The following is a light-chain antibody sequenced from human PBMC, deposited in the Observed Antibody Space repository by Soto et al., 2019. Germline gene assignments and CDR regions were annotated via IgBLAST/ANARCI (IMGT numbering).Light chain of an antibody. V-gene: IGKV3-20*01. Sequence: ETVLTQSPGTVSLSPGERTTVSCRTSQSVNSNYLAWYQQKPGQAPRLLIYGVFNRATGIPDRFSGSGSGTDFILTISGPAPEDSAVYYCQDYDGSPRTFGQGTKLEIK. CDR3: QDYDGSPRT. J-gene: IGKJ2*01. CDR2: GVF. CDR1: QSVNSNY.